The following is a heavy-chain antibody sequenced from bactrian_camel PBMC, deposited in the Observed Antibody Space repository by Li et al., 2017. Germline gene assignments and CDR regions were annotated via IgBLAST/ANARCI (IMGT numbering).Heavy chain of an antibody. D-gene: IGHD1*01. CDR3: ATNWRLRCTENPSDFPY. Sequence: VQLVESGGGSVQAGGSLTVSCAASGYTYRESPNKYCLGWFRQALGKEREGVAAIDADGIRSYADSVKGRFTISQDNGKNIVYLQMNSLKPEDTADYYCATNWRLRCTENPSDFPYWGQGTQVTVS. J-gene: IGHJ6*01. CDR1: GYTYRESP. CDR2: IDADGIR. V-gene: IGHV3S53*01.